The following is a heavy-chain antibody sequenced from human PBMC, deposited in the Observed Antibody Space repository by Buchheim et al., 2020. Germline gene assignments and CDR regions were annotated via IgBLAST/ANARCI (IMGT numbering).Heavy chain of an antibody. CDR3: ARDHSSGWYGYYYGMDV. V-gene: IGHV3-9*01. CDR1: GFTFADFA. J-gene: IGHJ6*02. D-gene: IGHD6-19*01. Sequence: EAQLVESGGNLVRPGRSLRLSCAASGFTFADFAMHWVRQAPGKGLEWVSTIESSGGVVYADSVKGRFTISRDNSKNTLYLQMNSLRAEDTAVYYCARDHSSGWYGYYYGMDVWGQGTT. CDR2: IESSGGV.